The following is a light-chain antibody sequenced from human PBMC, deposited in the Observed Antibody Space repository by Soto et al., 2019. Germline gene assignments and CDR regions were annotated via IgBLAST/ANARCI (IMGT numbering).Light chain of an antibody. Sequence: QSVLTQPASVSGSPGQSMTITCTETSSDVGRYNYVSWYQQHPGKAPKLMIYEVRNRPSGVSYRFSGSKSGNTASLTISGLQPEDEADYYCCSYTRSNTYVFGSGTKVTVL. CDR1: SSDVGRYNY. CDR3: CSYTRSNTYV. J-gene: IGLJ1*01. V-gene: IGLV2-14*01. CDR2: EVR.